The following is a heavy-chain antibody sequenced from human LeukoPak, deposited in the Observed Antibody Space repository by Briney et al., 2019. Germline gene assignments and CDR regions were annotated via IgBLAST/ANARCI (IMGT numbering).Heavy chain of an antibody. CDR3: AKDPCSSTSCPFDY. Sequence: GGSLRLSCAASGFTFSNYGMHWVRQAPGKGLEWVACIRSDGTNKFYADSVKGRFTISRDNSKNTLYLQMNSLRAEDTAVFYCAKDPCSSTSCPFDYWGQGALVTVSS. CDR1: GFTFSNYG. D-gene: IGHD2-2*01. CDR2: IRSDGTNK. V-gene: IGHV3-30*02. J-gene: IGHJ4*02.